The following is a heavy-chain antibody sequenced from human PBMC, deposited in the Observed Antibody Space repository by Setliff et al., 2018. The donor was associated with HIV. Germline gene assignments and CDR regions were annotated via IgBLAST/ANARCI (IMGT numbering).Heavy chain of an antibody. CDR1: GGSIGGTHY. J-gene: IGHJ4*02. D-gene: IGHD6-6*01. CDR3: AREDSSYHYFDY. CDR2: IHHSGDT. V-gene: IGHV4-4*02. Sequence: PSETLSLTCAVSGGSIGGTHYWHWVRQPPGRGLEWIGDIHHSGDTNYNPSLKSRVTLSIDNFNNQFSLKLTSVTAADTAIYYCAREDSSYHYFDYWGQGMLVTVSS.